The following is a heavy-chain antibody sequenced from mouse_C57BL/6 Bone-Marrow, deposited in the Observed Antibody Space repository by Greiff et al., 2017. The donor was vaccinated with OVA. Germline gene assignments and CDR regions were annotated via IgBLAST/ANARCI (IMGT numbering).Heavy chain of an antibody. V-gene: IGHV1-81*01. CDR1: GYTFTSYG. CDR2: IYPRSGNT. CDR3: ARRGYGYDFDY. Sequence: VKLQESGAELARPGASVKLSCKASGYTFTSYGISWVKQRTGQGLEWIGEIYPRSGNTYYNEKFKGKATLTADKSSSTAYMELRSLTSEDSAVYFCARRGYGYDFDYWGKGTTLTVSS. D-gene: IGHD2-2*01. J-gene: IGHJ2*01.